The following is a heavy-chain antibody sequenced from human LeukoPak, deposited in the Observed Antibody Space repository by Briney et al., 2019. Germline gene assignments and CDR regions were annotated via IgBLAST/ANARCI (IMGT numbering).Heavy chain of an antibody. D-gene: IGHD6-19*01. CDR1: GFTFDDYA. Sequence: PGGSLRLSCAASGFTFDDYAMHWVRQAPGKGLEWVSGISWNSGNIGYADSVKGRFTISRDNAKNSLYLQMNSLRAEDTALYYCARHEAGSLDFWGQGTLVTVSS. CDR3: ARHEAGSLDF. V-gene: IGHV3-9*01. J-gene: IGHJ4*02. CDR2: ISWNSGNI.